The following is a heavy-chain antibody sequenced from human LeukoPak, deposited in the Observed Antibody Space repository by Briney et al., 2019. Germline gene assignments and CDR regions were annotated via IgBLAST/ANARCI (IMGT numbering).Heavy chain of an antibody. CDR1: VFTFDDYG. D-gene: IGHD6-13*01. CDR2: INWNGGSA. Sequence: PGGSLRLFCAASVFTFDDYGMSGVTQAPGKGLEEVLGINWNGGSAGYADSSKGRFTNCRDNAKNSLYLQMNSLRAEETALYYCARAYSSSWVATGGYYFDYWGQGTLVTVSS. V-gene: IGHV3-20*04. CDR3: ARAYSSSWVATGGYYFDY. J-gene: IGHJ4*02.